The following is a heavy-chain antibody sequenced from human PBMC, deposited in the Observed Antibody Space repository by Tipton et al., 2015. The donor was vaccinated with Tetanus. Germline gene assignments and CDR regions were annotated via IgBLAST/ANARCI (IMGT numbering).Heavy chain of an antibody. CDR1: GYSFSSYY. J-gene: IGHJ5*02. D-gene: IGHD3-3*01. CDR3: ARRRSNTNLFFWFDL. V-gene: IGHV5-51*01. Sequence: VQLVQSGAELKKPGESLKISCRGSGYSFSSYYIAWVRQMPGRGLEWMGMIHPGNSDTTYSPSLQGRVTVPADPSINTAYLQWSSLTESDTAIYYGARRRSNTNLFFWFDLWGQGTPVTVSS. CDR2: IHPGNSDT.